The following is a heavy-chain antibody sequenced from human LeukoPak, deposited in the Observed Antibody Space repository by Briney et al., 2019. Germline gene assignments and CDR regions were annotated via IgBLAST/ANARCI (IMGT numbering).Heavy chain of an antibody. CDR2: ISTTSTYV. J-gene: IGHJ4*02. CDR3: ARDRGFGELLYTRGPDY. D-gene: IGHD3-10*01. Sequence: AGGSLRLSCAASGFTFSDYDLNWVRQAPGKGLEWVSSISTTSTYVYYADSVKGRFTISRDNAKKSVFLQLDSLRAEDTAIYYCARDRGFGELLYTRGPDYWGQGTLVSVSS. CDR1: GFTFSDYD. V-gene: IGHV3-21*01.